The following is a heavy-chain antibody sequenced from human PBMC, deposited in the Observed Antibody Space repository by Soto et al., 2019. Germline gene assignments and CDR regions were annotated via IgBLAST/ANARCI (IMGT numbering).Heavy chain of an antibody. Sequence: EVQLLESGGGVVQPGGSLRLSCAASGFTFSSYAMSWVRHAPGKGLEWVSAMSGGGGSTDYADSVKGRFTISRDNSKNTLYLEMTSLRAEDTAVYYCTKLRTITTGASDCWGQGTLVTVSS. V-gene: IGHV3-23*01. CDR3: TKLRTITTGASDC. J-gene: IGHJ4*02. D-gene: IGHD1-1*01. CDR1: GFTFSSYA. CDR2: MSGGGGST.